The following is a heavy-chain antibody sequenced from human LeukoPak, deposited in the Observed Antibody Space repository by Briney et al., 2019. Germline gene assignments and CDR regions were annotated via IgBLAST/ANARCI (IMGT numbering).Heavy chain of an antibody. J-gene: IGHJ4*02. CDR3: ARGTLELLDY. CDR1: GFTFSSYA. D-gene: IGHD1-7*01. V-gene: IGHV3-30-3*01. Sequence: HPGGSLRLSCAASGFTFSSYAMHWVRQAPGKGLEWVAVISYDGSNKYYADSVKGRFTISRDNSKNTLYLQMNSLRAEDTAVYYCARGTLELLDYWGQGTLVTVSS. CDR2: ISYDGSNK.